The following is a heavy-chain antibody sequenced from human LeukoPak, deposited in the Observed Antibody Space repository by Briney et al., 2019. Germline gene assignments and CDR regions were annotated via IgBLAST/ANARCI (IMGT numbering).Heavy chain of an antibody. J-gene: IGHJ6*02. Sequence: PSESLSLTCTVSGGSISSSSYYWGWIRQPPGKGLEWIGSICYSGSTYYNPSLKIRVTISVDTSKNQFSLKLSSVTAADTAVYYCARKVVAAPIPYYYYGMDVWGQGTTVTVSS. CDR2: ICYSGST. D-gene: IGHD6-6*01. CDR1: GGSISSSSYY. V-gene: IGHV4-39*01. CDR3: ARKVVAAPIPYYYYGMDV.